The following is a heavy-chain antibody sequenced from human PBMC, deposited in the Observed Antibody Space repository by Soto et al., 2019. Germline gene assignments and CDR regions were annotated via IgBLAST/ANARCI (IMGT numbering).Heavy chain of an antibody. V-gene: IGHV1-69*06. CDR2: IIPIFGTT. CDR1: GGTFGSDA. Sequence: QVHLMQSGAEVKKPGSSVKVSCKASGGTFGSDAITWVRQAPGQGLEWVGRIIPIFGTTNYAQNLKGRVTISADKSTLTSYMELHSLTSNDTALYYGARDRTDSGYYTNWLDPWGQATQVTVSS. CDR3: ARDRTDSGYYTNWLDP. D-gene: IGHD3-22*01. J-gene: IGHJ5*02.